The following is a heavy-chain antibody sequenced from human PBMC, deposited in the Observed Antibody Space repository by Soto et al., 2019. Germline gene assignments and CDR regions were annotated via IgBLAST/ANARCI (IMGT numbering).Heavy chain of an antibody. J-gene: IGHJ5*02. CDR2: IYYSGST. CDR3: ASEYSSSSSNWFDP. Sequence: SETLSLTCTVSGGSISSSSYYWCWIRQPPGKGLEWIGSIYYSGSTYYSPSLKSRVTISVDTSKNQFSLKLSSVTAADTAAYYCASEYSSSSSNWFDPWGQGTLVTVSS. V-gene: IGHV4-39*01. CDR1: GGSISSSSYY. D-gene: IGHD6-6*01.